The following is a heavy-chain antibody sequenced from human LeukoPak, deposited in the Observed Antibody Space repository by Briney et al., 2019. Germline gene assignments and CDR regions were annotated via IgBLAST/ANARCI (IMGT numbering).Heavy chain of an antibody. J-gene: IGHJ4*02. CDR2: ISGSSTTM. CDR3: ARVSAAGTLSRD. D-gene: IGHD6-13*01. V-gene: IGHV3-48*02. CDR1: GFALSDFG. Sequence: GGSLRLSCAASGFALSDFGMNWVRQAPGKGLEWVSYISGSSTTMFYADSVKGRFTISRDNAKNSLYLQMNSLRDEDTAVYYCARVSAAGTLSRDWGRGTLVTVSS.